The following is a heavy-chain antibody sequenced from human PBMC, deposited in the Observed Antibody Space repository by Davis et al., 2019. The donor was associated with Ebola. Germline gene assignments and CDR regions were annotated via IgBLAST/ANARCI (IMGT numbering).Heavy chain of an antibody. Sequence: GESLKISCAASGFTFSSYAMSWVRQAPGKGLEWVSAISGSGGSTYYADSVKGRFTISRDNSKNTLYLQMNSLRAEDTAVYYCAKDQGYCSGGSCHRTFDIWGQGTMVTVSS. J-gene: IGHJ3*02. V-gene: IGHV3-23*01. D-gene: IGHD2-15*01. CDR3: AKDQGYCSGGSCHRTFDI. CDR2: ISGSGGST. CDR1: GFTFSSYA.